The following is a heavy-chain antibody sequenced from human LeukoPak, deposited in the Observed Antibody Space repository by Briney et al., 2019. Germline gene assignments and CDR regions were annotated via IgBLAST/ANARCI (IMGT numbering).Heavy chain of an antibody. CDR2: IYYSGST. D-gene: IGHD3-10*02. J-gene: IGHJ4*02. CDR3: ASLGASGYVHY. Sequence: SETLSLTCTVSGDSISSSSYYWGWIRQPSGRGLEWIANIYYSGSTCYNPSLKSRVTISVDTSKNQFSLNLSSVTAADTSFYYCASLGASGYVHYWGQGTLVTVSS. CDR1: GDSISSSSYY. V-gene: IGHV4-39*01.